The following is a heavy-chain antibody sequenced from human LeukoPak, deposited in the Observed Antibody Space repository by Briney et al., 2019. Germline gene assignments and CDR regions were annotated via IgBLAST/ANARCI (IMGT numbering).Heavy chain of an antibody. CDR1: GGSFSGFH. D-gene: IGHD1-26*01. CDR2: INHSGST. J-gene: IGHJ4*02. Sequence: SETLSLTCAVYGGSFSGFHWNWIRQPPGKGLEWIGDINHSGSTHYNPSLTSRVTISVDPSKNQFSLNLTSVTAADTAVYYCARRGRWELLRHFDYWGQGTLVTVSS. V-gene: IGHV4-34*01. CDR3: ARRGRWELLRHFDY.